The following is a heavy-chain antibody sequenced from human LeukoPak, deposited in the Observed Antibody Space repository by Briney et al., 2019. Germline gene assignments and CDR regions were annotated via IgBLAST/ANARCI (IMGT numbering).Heavy chain of an antibody. Sequence: GGSLRLSCAASGFTFSSYAMSWVGQAAGKGLEWVSGISASGGSTYYADSVKGRFTISRDNSQNTLYLQMNSLRAANAGVYYCAKDRYGSGSYPVFDYWGQGTLVTVSS. CDR3: AKDRYGSGSYPVFDY. V-gene: IGHV3-23*01. J-gene: IGHJ4*02. CDR1: GFTFSSYA. CDR2: ISASGGST. D-gene: IGHD3-10*01.